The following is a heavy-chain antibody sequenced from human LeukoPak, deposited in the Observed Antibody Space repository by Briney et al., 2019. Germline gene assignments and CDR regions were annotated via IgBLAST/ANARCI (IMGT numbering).Heavy chain of an antibody. CDR1: EFTFSSYS. CDR2: ITDSGNSK. CDR3: ARDQPPYYYDSSGYWTAFDY. J-gene: IGHJ4*02. Sequence: GGSLRLSCAASEFTFSSYSMNWVRQAPGKGLEWVSYITDSGNSKSYADSVKGRFTISRDNTKNSLYLQMNGLRAEDTAVYYCARDQPPYYYDSSGYWTAFDYWGQGTLVTVSS. V-gene: IGHV3-48*01. D-gene: IGHD3-22*01.